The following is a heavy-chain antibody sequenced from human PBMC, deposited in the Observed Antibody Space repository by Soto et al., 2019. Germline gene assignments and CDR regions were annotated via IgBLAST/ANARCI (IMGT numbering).Heavy chain of an antibody. D-gene: IGHD2-15*01. V-gene: IGHV3-33*01. J-gene: IGHJ6*02. CDR1: GFTFSNYG. Sequence: QVQLVESGGGVVQPGRSLRLSCAASGFTFSNYGMHWVRQAPGKGLEWVAVIWYDGSNKYYADSVKGRFTISRDNSKNTLYLQMNSLRAEDTAVYYCACEYCSGGSCYYYGMDVWGQGTTVTVSS. CDR3: ACEYCSGGSCYYYGMDV. CDR2: IWYDGSNK.